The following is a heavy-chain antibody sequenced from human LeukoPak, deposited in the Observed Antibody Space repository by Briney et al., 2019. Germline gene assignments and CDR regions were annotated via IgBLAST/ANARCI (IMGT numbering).Heavy chain of an antibody. CDR1: GGSISSSSYY. CDR2: IYYSGST. Sequence: SETLSLTCTVSGGSISSSSYYWGWIRQPTGKGLEWIGSIYYSGSTYYNPSLKSRVTISVDTSKNQFSLRLSSVTAADTAVYYCARRKGGSGLVDYWGQGTLVTVSS. J-gene: IGHJ4*02. D-gene: IGHD6-19*01. CDR3: ARRKGGSGLVDY. V-gene: IGHV4-39*01.